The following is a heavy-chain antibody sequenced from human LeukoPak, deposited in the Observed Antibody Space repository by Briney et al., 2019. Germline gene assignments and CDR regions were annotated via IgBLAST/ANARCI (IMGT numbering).Heavy chain of an antibody. J-gene: IGHJ4*02. Sequence: GGSLRLSCAASGFTFSTYAMHWVRQAPGKGLEWVAVISYDGNNKFYADSVKGRFTISRDNSKNTLSLQMNSLRAEDTAMYYCAKGVSDFWSPLGYWGQGILVTVSS. D-gene: IGHD3-3*01. CDR3: AKGVSDFWSPLGY. V-gene: IGHV3-30-3*01. CDR1: GFTFSTYA. CDR2: ISYDGNNK.